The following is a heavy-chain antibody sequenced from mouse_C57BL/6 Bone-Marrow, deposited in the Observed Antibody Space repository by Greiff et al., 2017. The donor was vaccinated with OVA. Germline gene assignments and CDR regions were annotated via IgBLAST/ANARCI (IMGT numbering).Heavy chain of an antibody. V-gene: IGHV1-63*01. CDR1: GYTFTNYW. Sequence: QVQLQQSGAELVRPGTSVKMSCKASGYTFTNYWIGWAKQRPGHGLEWIGDIYPGGGYTNYNEKFKGKATLTADKSSSTAYMQFSSLTSEDSAIYYCARRGRGSQYYFDYWGQGTTLTVSS. CDR2: IYPGGGYT. J-gene: IGHJ2*01. D-gene: IGHD1-1*01. CDR3: ARRGRGSQYYFDY.